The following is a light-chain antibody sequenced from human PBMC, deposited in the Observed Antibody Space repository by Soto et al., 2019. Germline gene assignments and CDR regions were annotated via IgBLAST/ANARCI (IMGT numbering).Light chain of an antibody. V-gene: IGKV3-11*01. Sequence: VLTQSPVTLSLSPEERATLSCRVSQSVRGLLAWYQQKPGQAPRLLIYDAYNRATGIPPRFSGSGSGTDFTLTISSLEPEDSAVYYCQQRHMWPITFGQGTRLEIK. CDR3: QQRHMWPIT. J-gene: IGKJ5*01. CDR2: DAY. CDR1: QSVRGL.